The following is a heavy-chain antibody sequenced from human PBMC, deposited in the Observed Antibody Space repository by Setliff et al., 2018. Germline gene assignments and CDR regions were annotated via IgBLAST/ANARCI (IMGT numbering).Heavy chain of an antibody. V-gene: IGHV4-34*12. CDR1: GGSFSGYY. J-gene: IGHJ3*02. CDR2: IIHSGST. CDR3: ARKGISALSGAFDM. Sequence: SETLSLTCAVYGGSFSGYYWSWIRQPPGKRLEWIGEIIHSGSTNYSPSLKSRVSISVDTSKNQFSLKLSSVTAADTAVYYCARKGISALSGAFDMWGQGTMVTVSS. D-gene: IGHD1-26*01.